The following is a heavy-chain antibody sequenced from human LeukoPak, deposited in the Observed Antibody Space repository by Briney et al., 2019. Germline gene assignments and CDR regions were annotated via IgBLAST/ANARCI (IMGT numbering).Heavy chain of an antibody. CDR3: ARIVGATFDY. Sequence: PGGPLRLSCAASGFTFSSYSMNWVRQAPGKGLEWVSSISSSSSYIYYADSVKGRFTISRDNAKNSLYLQMNSLRAEDTAVYYCARIVGATFDYWGQGTLVTVSS. D-gene: IGHD1-26*01. V-gene: IGHV3-21*01. J-gene: IGHJ4*02. CDR1: GFTFSSYS. CDR2: ISSSSSYI.